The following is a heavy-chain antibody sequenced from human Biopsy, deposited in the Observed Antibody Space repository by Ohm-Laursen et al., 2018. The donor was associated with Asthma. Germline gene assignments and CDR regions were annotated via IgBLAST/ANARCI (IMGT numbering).Heavy chain of an antibody. D-gene: IGHD3-10*01. CDR1: GGSVSTGSYY. CDR3: ARGPNYHGSGRAPIGMDV. V-gene: IGHV4-61*01. CDR2: IYYTGSD. Sequence: SDTLSLTCTVSGGSVSTGSYYWSWIRQPPGKGLEWLGYIYYTGSDNYNPSLESRVTISVDTSKNQFSLRLNSVTAADTAVYYCARGPNYHGSGRAPIGMDVWGQGTLVTVSS. J-gene: IGHJ4*02.